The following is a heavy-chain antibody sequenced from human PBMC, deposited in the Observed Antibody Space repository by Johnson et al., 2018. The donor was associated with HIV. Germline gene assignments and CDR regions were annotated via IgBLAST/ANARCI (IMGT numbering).Heavy chain of an antibody. J-gene: IGHJ3*02. CDR2: INWNGGST. D-gene: IGHD5-18*01. CDR3: ARGRWIPEMDAIDI. CDR1: GFTFDDYG. Sequence: VQLVESGGGLVQPGGSLRLSCAASGFTFDDYGMSWVRQAPGKGLEWVSGINWNGGSTGYADSVKGRFTISRDNSKNTLYLQMNSLRAEDTAMYYCARGRWIPEMDAIDIWGQGTMVTVSS. V-gene: IGHV3-20*04.